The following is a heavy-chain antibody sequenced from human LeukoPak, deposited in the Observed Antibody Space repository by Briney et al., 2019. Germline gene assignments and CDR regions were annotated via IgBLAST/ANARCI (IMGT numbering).Heavy chain of an antibody. J-gene: IGHJ4*02. V-gene: IGHV1-2*02. D-gene: IGHD2-15*01. CDR3: GRRRIDCSDTGCYVDY. CDR1: GYTFIGYY. CDR2: MNPNRGDT. Sequence: ASVKVSCKASGYTFIGYYIHWMRQAPGQGLEWMGWMNPNRGDTSYAQEFQGRVTMTRDTPINTAYMELSGLTSDDTAVYYCGRRRIDCSDTGCYVDYWGQGTLVTVSS.